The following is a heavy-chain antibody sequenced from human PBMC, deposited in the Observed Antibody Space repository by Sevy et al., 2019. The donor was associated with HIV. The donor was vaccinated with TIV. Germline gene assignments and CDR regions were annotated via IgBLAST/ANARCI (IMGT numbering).Heavy chain of an antibody. CDR1: GFTLSNCN. D-gene: IGHD1-26*01. J-gene: IGHJ4*02. V-gene: IGHV3-48*02. CDR3: AKDRWDTTSPSRALDF. CDR2: IRSGDDTI. Sequence: GGSLRLSCAASGFTLSNCNMNWVRQAPGKGLEGISYIRSGDDTIYYAQSVKGRFTFSRDNAKNSLYLQMDSLTDEDTAVYYCAKDRWDTTSPSRALDFWGQGTLVTVSS.